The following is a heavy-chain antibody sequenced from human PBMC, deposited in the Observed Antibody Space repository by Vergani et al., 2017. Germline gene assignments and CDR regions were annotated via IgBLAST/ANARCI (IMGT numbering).Heavy chain of an antibody. J-gene: IGHJ5*02. CDR1: GYTFTNYD. Sequence: QVQLVQSGAEVKKPGASVKVSCKASGYTFTNYDINWVRQAPGQGLEWMGWMNPRSGNEGFAPNFRGRVTMTRNTSISTAYMELNSLTSEDTAVYYCARAPGRRCSGGSCYSSFRWFDPWGQGTLVTVFS. V-gene: IGHV1-8*01. D-gene: IGHD2-15*01. CDR3: ARAPGRRCSGGSCYSSFRWFDP. CDR2: MNPRSGNE.